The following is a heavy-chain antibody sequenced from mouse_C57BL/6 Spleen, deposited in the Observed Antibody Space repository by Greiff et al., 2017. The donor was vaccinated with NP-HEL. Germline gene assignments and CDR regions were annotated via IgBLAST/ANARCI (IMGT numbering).Heavy chain of an antibody. D-gene: IGHD2-5*01. CDR3: ARGYSNYLDY. CDR1: GFTFSDYG. CDR2: ISSGSSTI. J-gene: IGHJ2*01. Sequence: DVMLVESGGGLVKPGGSLKLSCAASGFTFSDYGMHWVRQAPEKGLEWVAYISSGSSTIYYADTVKGRFTISRDNAKNTLFLQMTSLRSEDTAMYYCARGYSNYLDYWGQGTTLTVSS. V-gene: IGHV5-17*01.